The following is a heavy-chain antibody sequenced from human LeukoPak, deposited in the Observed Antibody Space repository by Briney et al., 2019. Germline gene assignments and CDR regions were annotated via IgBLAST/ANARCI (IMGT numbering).Heavy chain of an antibody. D-gene: IGHD3-22*01. Sequence: GGSLRLSCAASGFTFSSYWMHWVRQAPRKGLVWVSRINSDGSSTSYADSVKGRFTISRDNAKNTLYMQMNSLRAEDTAVYYCATEMYYYDSSGSAIDYWGQGTLVTVSS. V-gene: IGHV3-74*01. CDR3: ATEMYYYDSSGSAIDY. CDR2: INSDGSST. CDR1: GFTFSSYW. J-gene: IGHJ4*02.